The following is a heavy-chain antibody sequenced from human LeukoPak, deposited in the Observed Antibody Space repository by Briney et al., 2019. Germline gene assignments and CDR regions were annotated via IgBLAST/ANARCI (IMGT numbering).Heavy chain of an antibody. CDR3: ATLLAFDI. J-gene: IGHJ3*02. V-gene: IGHV3-33*01. CDR1: GFTFSSYG. CDR2: IWYDGSNK. Sequence: ERSLRLSCAASGFTFSSYGMHWVRQAPGRGVEWVAVIWYDGSNKYYADSVKGRFTISRDNSKNTLYLQMNSLRAEDTAVYYCATLLAFDIWGQGTMVTVSS.